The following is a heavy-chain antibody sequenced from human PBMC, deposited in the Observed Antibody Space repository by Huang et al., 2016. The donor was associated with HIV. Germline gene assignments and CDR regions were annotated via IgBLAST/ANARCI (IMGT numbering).Heavy chain of an antibody. V-gene: IGHV1-18*01. CDR2: ISGYNGKT. D-gene: IGHD3-22*01. CDR3: ARERYYYDRSGYYTPVEYFHH. CDR1: GYTFTNYA. J-gene: IGHJ1*01. Sequence: QVQLVQSGAEVKKPGASVKVSCKASGYTFTNYAINWVRQAPGQSLEWMGWISGYNGKTNKAQKGQGRVTMTKYTSTSTAYMELRSLISDDTAVYYCARERYYYDRSGYYTPVEYFHHWGQGTLVTVSS.